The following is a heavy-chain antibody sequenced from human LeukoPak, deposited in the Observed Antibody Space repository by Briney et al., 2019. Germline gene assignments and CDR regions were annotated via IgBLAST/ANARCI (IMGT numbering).Heavy chain of an antibody. J-gene: IGHJ4*02. Sequence: ASVKVSCKASGYTFTTYYIHWVRQAPGQGLEWMGIINPSGGTTSYTQKFQGRVTMTRDTSTSTVYMELTSLRSEDTAVYYCVRGGSGTWFCHDYWGQGTLVTVSS. D-gene: IGHD6-13*01. V-gene: IGHV1-46*01. CDR2: INPSGGTT. CDR1: GYTFTTYY. CDR3: VRGGSGTWFCHDY.